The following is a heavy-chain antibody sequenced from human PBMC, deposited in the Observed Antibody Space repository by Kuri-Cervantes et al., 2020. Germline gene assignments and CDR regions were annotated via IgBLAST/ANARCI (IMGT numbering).Heavy chain of an antibody. CDR3: AKGVLDYSGSWATFDC. CDR2: ISRSGGTT. Sequence: GESLKISCTASGFILSSYAMTWVRQAPGKGLEWVSTISRSGGTTYYADSVKGRFTISRDVSKNTLRLQMNSLRAEDTAVYYCAKGVLDYSGSWATFDCWGQGTLVTVSS. CDR1: GFILSSYA. D-gene: IGHD6-13*01. V-gene: IGHV3-23*01. J-gene: IGHJ4*02.